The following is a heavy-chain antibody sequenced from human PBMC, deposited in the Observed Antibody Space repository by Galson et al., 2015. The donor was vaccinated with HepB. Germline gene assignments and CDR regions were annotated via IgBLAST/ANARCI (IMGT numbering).Heavy chain of an antibody. V-gene: IGHV1-3*01. CDR1: GYTSTSYA. J-gene: IGHJ5*02. CDR2: INAGNGNT. D-gene: IGHD3-10*01. Sequence: SVKVSCKASGYTSTSYAMHWVRQAPGQRLEWMGWINAGNGNTKYSQKFQGRVTITRDTSASTAYMELSSLRSEDTAVYYCARSNMVRGVISWFDPWGQGTPVTVSS. CDR3: ARSNMVRGVISWFDP.